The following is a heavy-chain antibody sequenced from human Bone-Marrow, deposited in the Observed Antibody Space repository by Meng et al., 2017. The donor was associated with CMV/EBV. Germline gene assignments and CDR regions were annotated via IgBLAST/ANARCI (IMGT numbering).Heavy chain of an antibody. V-gene: IGHV1-69*10. D-gene: IGHD1-1*01. CDR3: ARAGPEGDWNDDYYYYGKDV. CDR1: GGTFSSYA. Sequence: SVKVSCKASGGTFSSYAISWVRQAPGQGLEWMGGIIPILGIANYAQKFQGRVTITADKSTSTAYMELSSLRSEDTAVYYCARAGPEGDWNDDYYYYGKDVWGQGTTVTDSS. J-gene: IGHJ6*01. CDR2: IIPILGIA.